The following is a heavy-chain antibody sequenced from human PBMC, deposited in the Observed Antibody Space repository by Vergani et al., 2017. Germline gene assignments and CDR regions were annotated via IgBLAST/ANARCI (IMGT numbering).Heavy chain of an antibody. V-gene: IGHV3-23*01. CDR2: YSGRGGSI. Sequence: EVQLLESGGGLVQPGGSLRLSCAASGFTFSSYAMSWVRQAPGKGVEGVSGYSGRGGSILFADSVKGRFTLSRDDSKSTLLLQMNSLKVEDTAVYYCVKVVGSYFDDWGQGTLVTVSS. CDR3: VKVVGSYFDD. J-gene: IGHJ4*02. CDR1: GFTFSSYA. D-gene: IGHD1-26*01.